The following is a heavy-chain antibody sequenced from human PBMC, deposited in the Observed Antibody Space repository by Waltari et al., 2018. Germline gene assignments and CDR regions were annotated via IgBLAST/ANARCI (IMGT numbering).Heavy chain of an antibody. J-gene: IGHJ4*02. V-gene: IGHV4-30-2*01. D-gene: IGHD2-21*01. CDR2: IYHSGST. CDR3: ARGPLPDCGGDCYIDY. CDR1: GGSISSGGYS. Sequence: QLQLQESGSGLVKPSQTLSLTCAVSGGSISSGGYSWSWIRQPPGTGLEWIGYIYHSGSTYYHPSLKSRVTISVDRSKNQFSLKLSSVTAADTAVYYCARGPLPDCGGDCYIDYWGQGTLVTVSS.